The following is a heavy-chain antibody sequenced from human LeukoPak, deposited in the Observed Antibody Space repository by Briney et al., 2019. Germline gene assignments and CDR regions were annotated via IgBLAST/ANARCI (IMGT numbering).Heavy chain of an antibody. CDR2: IYYSGST. Sequence: PSETLSLTCTVSGGSISSYYWSWLRQPPGKGLEWIGYIYYSGSTDYNPSLKSRVTISLDTSNNQFSLKLSSVTAADTAVYYCARVRDYYAPGSYSHDYCGQGTLVTVSS. J-gene: IGHJ4*02. CDR3: ARVRDYYAPGSYSHDY. CDR1: GGSISSYY. V-gene: IGHV4-59*01. D-gene: IGHD3-10*01.